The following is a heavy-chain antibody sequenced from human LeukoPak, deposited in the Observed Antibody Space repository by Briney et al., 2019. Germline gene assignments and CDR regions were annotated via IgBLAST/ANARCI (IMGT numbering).Heavy chain of an antibody. V-gene: IGHV3-23*01. J-gene: IGHJ4*02. CDR2: IFPSGGEI. Sequence: GGSLRLSCAASGFTFSTFAMHWVRLSPGKGLEWVSSIFPSGGEIHYADSVKGRFTIARDNSKSTLSLQMNSLRAEDTAIYYCVTYRQVQVPFECWGQGTLVTVSS. CDR1: GFTFSTFA. D-gene: IGHD5-18*01. CDR3: VTYRQVQVPFEC.